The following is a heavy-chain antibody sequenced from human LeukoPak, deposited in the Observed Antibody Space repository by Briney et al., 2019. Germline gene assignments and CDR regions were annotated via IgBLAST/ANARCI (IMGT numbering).Heavy chain of an antibody. J-gene: IGHJ5*02. CDR1: GYTFTSYD. D-gene: IGHD3-3*01. CDR3: ARGLVTRNYDFWSGYNLNWFDP. V-gene: IGHV1-8*01. Sequence: GASVKVSCKASGYTFTSYDINWVRQAPGQGLEWMGWMNPNSGNTGYAQKFQGRVTMTRNTSISTAYVELSSLRSEETAVYYCARGLVTRNYDFWSGYNLNWFDPWGQETLVTVSS. CDR2: MNPNSGNT.